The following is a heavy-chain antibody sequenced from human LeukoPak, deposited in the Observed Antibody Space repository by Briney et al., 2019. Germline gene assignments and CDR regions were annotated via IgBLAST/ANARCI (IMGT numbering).Heavy chain of an antibody. CDR1: GGSISSYY. CDR3: ARLGRYCSSASCYGFDP. V-gene: IGHV4-4*07. J-gene: IGHJ5*02. CDR2: IYTSGST. D-gene: IGHD2-2*01. Sequence: SETLSLTCTVSGGSISSYYWSWMRQPAGKGLEWIGRIYTSGSTNYNPSLKSRVTISVDTSKNQFSLKLSSVTAADTAVYYCARLGRYCSSASCYGFDPWGQGTLVTVSS.